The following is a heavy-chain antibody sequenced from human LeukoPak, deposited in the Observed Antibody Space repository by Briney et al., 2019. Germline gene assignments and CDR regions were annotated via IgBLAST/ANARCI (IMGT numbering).Heavy chain of an antibody. Sequence: SETLSLTCVVYGESFSGYYWTWMRQPPGKGLEWIGEINHSGSTNYNPSLKSRVTMSVDTSKNQFSLNLSSVTAADTAVYYCARTAVAGTNPFDYWGQGTLVTVSS. CDR2: INHSGST. V-gene: IGHV4-34*01. CDR1: GESFSGYY. J-gene: IGHJ4*02. D-gene: IGHD6-19*01. CDR3: ARTAVAGTNPFDY.